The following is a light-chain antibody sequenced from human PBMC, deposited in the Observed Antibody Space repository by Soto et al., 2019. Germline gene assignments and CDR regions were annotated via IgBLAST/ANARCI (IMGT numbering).Light chain of an antibody. CDR2: EVS. V-gene: IGLV2-14*01. J-gene: IGLJ7*01. CDR3: SSYTGSSTYVV. CDR1: RIYVGGYKY. Sequence: QSALTQPASVSGSPGQSITISCTGPRIYVGGYKYVSWYQQHPVKAPNLMIYEVSNRPSGVANRFSGSKSGNTASLTISGLRDEDEAVYYCSSYTGSSTYVVFGGGTQLTVL.